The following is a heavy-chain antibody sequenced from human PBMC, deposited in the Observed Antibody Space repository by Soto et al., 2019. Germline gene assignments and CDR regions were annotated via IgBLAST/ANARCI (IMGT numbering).Heavy chain of an antibody. J-gene: IGHJ4*02. D-gene: IGHD5-18*01. CDR1: GFTFSTYA. CDR3: AQVRPRRTSGYLFDY. Sequence: EVQLLESGGKLVQPGGSLTLSCAASGFTFSTYARAWVRQAPGKGLEWVSGVSASGLNTDYADPVKGRFYISRDNSKNTVSLHMNSLRAEDTSLYYCAQVRPRRTSGYLFDYWGQGTPVTVSS. CDR2: VSASGLNT. V-gene: IGHV3-23*01.